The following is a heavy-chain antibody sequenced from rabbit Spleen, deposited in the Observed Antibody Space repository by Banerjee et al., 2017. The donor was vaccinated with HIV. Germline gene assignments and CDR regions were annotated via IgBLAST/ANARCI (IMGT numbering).Heavy chain of an antibody. CDR3: ARDSGSSFSSYGMDL. Sequence: QEQLVESGGGLVQPEGSLTLTCKASGLDFSSSYWICWVRQAPGKGLEWIACIYVGSGGGTKYASWAKGRFTISKTSSTTVTLQMTSLTAADTATYFCARDSGSSFSSYGMDLWGPGTLVTVS. V-gene: IGHV1S45*01. D-gene: IGHD8-1*01. CDR2: IYVGSGGGT. CDR1: GLDFSSSYW. J-gene: IGHJ6*01.